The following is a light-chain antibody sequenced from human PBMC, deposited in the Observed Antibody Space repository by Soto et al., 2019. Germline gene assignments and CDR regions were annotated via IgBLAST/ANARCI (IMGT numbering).Light chain of an antibody. CDR2: SIS. CDR3: LIVYGEAWV. V-gene: IGLV7-43*01. Sequence: QTVVTQEPSLTVSPGGTVTLTCASSTGAVTSGYYPNWFQQKPGQAPKALIYSISNKHSWTPARFSGSLLGGKAALTLSGVEPEDEAEYYCLIVYGEAWVFGGGTKLTVL. CDR1: TGAVTSGYY. J-gene: IGLJ3*02.